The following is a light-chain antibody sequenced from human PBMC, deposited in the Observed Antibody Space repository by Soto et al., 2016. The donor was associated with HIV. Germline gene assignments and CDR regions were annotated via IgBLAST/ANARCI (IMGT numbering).Light chain of an antibody. V-gene: IGKV1-5*03. CDR2: KAS. J-gene: IGKJ5*01. CDR1: QSVSWW. CDR3: QHYNSYSVT. Sequence: DTQMTQSPSTLSASVGDRVTITCRASQSVSWWLAWYQQKPGKAPKLLMYKASTLESGVPSRFSGSGSGTEFTLTISSLQPDDFATYYCQHYNSYSVTFGQGTRLEIK.